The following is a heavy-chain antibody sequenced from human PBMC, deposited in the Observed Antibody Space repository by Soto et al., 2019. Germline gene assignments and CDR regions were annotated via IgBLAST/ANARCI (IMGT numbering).Heavy chain of an antibody. CDR2: ISGSGGST. J-gene: IGHJ4*02. Sequence: EVQLLESGGGLVQPGGSLRLSCAASGFTFSSYAMSWVRQAPGKGLEWVSAISGSGGSTYYADSVKGRFTISRDNSKNTLYLQMNSLRAEDTAVYYCAKDLILLYSSSDFDYWVQGTLVTVSS. D-gene: IGHD6-6*01. V-gene: IGHV3-23*01. CDR1: GFTFSSYA. CDR3: AKDLILLYSSSDFDY.